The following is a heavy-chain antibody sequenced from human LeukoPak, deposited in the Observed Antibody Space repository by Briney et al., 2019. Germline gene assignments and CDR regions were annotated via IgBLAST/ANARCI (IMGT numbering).Heavy chain of an antibody. D-gene: IGHD3-3*01. CDR3: ARGGYDFWSGYTLSWSDP. CDR2: IYHSGSA. Sequence: SETLSLTCAVSGGSISSGGYSWSWIRQPPGKGLEWIVYIYHSGSAYYNPSLKSRVTISVDRSKNQFSLKLSSVTAADTAVYYCARGGYDFWSGYTLSWSDPWGQGTLVTVS. V-gene: IGHV4-30-2*01. CDR1: GGSISSGGYS. J-gene: IGHJ5*02.